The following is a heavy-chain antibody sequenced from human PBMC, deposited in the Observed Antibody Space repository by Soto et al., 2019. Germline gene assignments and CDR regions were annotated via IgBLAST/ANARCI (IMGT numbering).Heavy chain of an antibody. J-gene: IGHJ2*01. Sequence: GGSLRLSCAASGFTFSSYSMNWVRQAPGKGLEWVSYISSGSSTIYYADSVKGRFTISRDNAKNSLYLQMNSLRSEDTAVYYCARVPRWTTVTTFYWYFDLWGRGTLVTVSS. CDR3: ARVPRWTTVTTFYWYFDL. CDR2: ISSGSSTI. D-gene: IGHD4-17*01. CDR1: GFTFSSYS. V-gene: IGHV3-48*01.